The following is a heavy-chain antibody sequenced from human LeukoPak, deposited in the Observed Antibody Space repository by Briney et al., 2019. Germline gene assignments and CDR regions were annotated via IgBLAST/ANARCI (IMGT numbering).Heavy chain of an antibody. V-gene: IGHV3-30-3*01. CDR2: ISYDGSNK. CDR1: GFTFSSYA. Sequence: GGSLRLSRAASGFTFSSYAMRWVRQAPGKGLEWVAVISYDGSNKYYADSVKGRFTISRDNSKNTLYLQMNSLRAEDTAVYYCARDSPHSGYFDYWGQGTLVTVSS. CDR3: ARDSPHSGYFDY. J-gene: IGHJ4*02. D-gene: IGHD3-22*01.